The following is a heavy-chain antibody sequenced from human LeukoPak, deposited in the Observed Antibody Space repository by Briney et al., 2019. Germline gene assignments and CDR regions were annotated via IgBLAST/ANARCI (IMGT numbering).Heavy chain of an antibody. V-gene: IGHV3-23*01. CDR1: RFPFSSYA. D-gene: IGHD6-6*01. CDR2: LSGSGGST. Sequence: GGSLKLSCAASRFPFSSYAMSWVRQAPGKGLEWVSALSGSGGSTYYADSVRGRFTISRDNSKNTVSLQMNSLRAEDTAVYYCAKEGGRIAARPFDYWGQGTLVTVSS. J-gene: IGHJ4*02. CDR3: AKEGGRIAARPFDY.